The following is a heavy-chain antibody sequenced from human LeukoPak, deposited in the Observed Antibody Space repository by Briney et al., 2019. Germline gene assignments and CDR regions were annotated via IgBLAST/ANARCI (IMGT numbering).Heavy chain of an antibody. CDR2: IRYDGSNK. V-gene: IGHV3-33*01. CDR1: RFIFSSYG. J-gene: IGHJ4*02. CDR3: ARDHILYSGGFPLGY. Sequence: GRSLRLSRAASRFIFSSYGMHWVHQAPGKGLEWVAVIRYDGSNKYYADSVKGRFTISRDNSKNTLYLQMNSLRAEDTAVYYCARDHILYSGGFPLGYWGQGTLVTVSS. D-gene: IGHD1-26*01.